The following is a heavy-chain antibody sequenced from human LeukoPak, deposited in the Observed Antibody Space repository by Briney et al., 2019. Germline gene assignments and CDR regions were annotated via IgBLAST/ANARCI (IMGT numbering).Heavy chain of an antibody. CDR2: IYFSGST. CDR1: GGSIGSGGYY. CDR3: ARSESQSGSYRYYFDY. D-gene: IGHD1-26*01. Sequence: SETLSLTCTVSGGSIGSGGYYWSWIRQPPGKGLEWIGYIYFSGSTNYNPSLKSRVTISVNTSKNQFSLKLSSVTAADTAVYYCARSESQSGSYRYYFDYWGQGTLVTVSS. V-gene: IGHV4-61*08. J-gene: IGHJ4*02.